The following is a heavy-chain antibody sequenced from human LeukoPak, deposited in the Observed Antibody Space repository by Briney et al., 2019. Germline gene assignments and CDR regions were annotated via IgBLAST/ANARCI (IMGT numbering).Heavy chain of an antibody. CDR2: IYYIGST. CDR3: ARGPRSSDWYSIDY. Sequence: GSLRLSCAASGFTVTTNYMSWVRQPPGKGLEWIGCIYYIGSTNYNPSLKSRVTVSVDTSKNQFSLKLSSVTAADTAVYYCARGPRSSDWYSIDYWGRGTLVTVSS. J-gene: IGHJ4*02. V-gene: IGHV4-59*02. CDR1: GFTVTTNY. D-gene: IGHD6-19*01.